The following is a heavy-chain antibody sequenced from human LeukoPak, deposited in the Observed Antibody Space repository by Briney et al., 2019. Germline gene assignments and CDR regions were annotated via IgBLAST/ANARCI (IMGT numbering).Heavy chain of an antibody. Sequence: SVKVSCKASGYTFTAYYIHWVRQAPGQGLEWMGRIIPILGIANYAQKFQGRVTITADKSTSTAYMELSSLRSEDTAVYYCASLRSRGYSYGGNFDYWGQGTLVTVSS. J-gene: IGHJ4*02. CDR3: ASLRSRGYSYGGNFDY. CDR2: IIPILGIA. D-gene: IGHD5-18*01. V-gene: IGHV1-69*02. CDR1: GYTFTAYY.